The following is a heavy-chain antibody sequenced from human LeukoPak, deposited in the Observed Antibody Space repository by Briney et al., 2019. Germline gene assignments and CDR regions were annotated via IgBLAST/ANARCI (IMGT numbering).Heavy chain of an antibody. D-gene: IGHD3-10*01. J-gene: IGHJ4*02. CDR3: AKDQNGYNKPADY. V-gene: IGHV3-23*01. CDR2: VSGSGNAT. Sequence: GGSLRLSCAASGFIFRGHAMNWVRQAPGKGLEWVSTVSGSGNATYYADSVKGRFTISRDNSKNTLYLHMNSLRAEDTAIYLCAKDQNGYNKPADYWGQGTLVTVSS. CDR1: GFIFRGHA.